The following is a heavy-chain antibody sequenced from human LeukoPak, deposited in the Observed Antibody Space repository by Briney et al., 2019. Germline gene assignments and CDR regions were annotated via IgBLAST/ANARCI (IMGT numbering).Heavy chain of an antibody. Sequence: GGSLRLSCAASGFTFSDYYMSWIRQAPGKGLEWVSYISRSGTTTYYEASVKGRFTISRNNAKNSLYLQKNSLRAEDTAVYYCAELGITMIGGVWGKGTTVTISS. CDR2: ISRSGTTT. J-gene: IGHJ6*04. D-gene: IGHD3-10*02. CDR3: AELGITMIGGV. CDR1: GFTFSDYY. V-gene: IGHV3-11*04.